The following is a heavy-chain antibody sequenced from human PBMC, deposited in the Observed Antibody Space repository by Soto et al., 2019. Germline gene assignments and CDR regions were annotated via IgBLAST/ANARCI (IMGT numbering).Heavy chain of an antibody. V-gene: IGHV4-59*08. CDR2: IYYSGST. CDR3: ARTPSSLAGPAPEY. J-gene: IGHJ4*02. D-gene: IGHD2-15*01. Sequence: SLTLPHTRTVFYGNSSSSCWSRIIQPPGKGLEWIGYIYYSGSTNYNPSLKSRVTISVDTSKNQFSLKLSSVTAADTAVYFCARTPSSLAGPAPEYWGQGTLVTGSS. CDR1: YGNSSSSC.